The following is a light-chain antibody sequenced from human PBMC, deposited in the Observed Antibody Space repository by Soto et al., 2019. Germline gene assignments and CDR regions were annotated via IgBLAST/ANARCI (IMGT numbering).Light chain of an antibody. V-gene: IGLV2-14*01. Sequence: QSALTQPASVSGSPGQSITISCTGTSSDVGGYNYVSWYQQHPGKAPKLMIYEVSNRPPGLSNRFSGSKSGNTASLTISGLQAADEADYYCSSYTSSSTYVFGTGTKLTVL. CDR3: SSYTSSSTYV. CDR1: SSDVGGYNY. CDR2: EVS. J-gene: IGLJ1*01.